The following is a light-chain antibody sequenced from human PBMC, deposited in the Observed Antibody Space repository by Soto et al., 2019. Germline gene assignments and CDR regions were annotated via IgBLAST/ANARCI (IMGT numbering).Light chain of an antibody. CDR3: AAXXXXLNXHV. CDR2: TTN. J-gene: IGLJ1*01. Sequence: QSALTQPHSASGTPGQRVTISCSGSSSNIGTSSVHWFQQLPGTAPKLLISTTNQRPSGVPERFSGSKSGTSASLAISELQSEDXXDYYCAAXXXXLNXHVFGTGTKVTV. CDR1: SSNIGTSS. V-gene: IGLV1-44*01.